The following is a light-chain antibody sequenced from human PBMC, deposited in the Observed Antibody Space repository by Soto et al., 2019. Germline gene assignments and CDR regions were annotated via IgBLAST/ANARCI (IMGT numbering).Light chain of an antibody. Sequence: DIQMTQSPSTLSASVGDTVTVTCRASQSVSGWLAWYQQKPGEAPKLLIYKASTLKSGVPSRFSGSGSGTEFTLTISSLQPDDFATYYCQQSYSSPPTFGQGTKVDIK. CDR2: KAS. CDR1: QSVSGW. V-gene: IGKV1-5*03. J-gene: IGKJ1*01. CDR3: QQSYSSPPT.